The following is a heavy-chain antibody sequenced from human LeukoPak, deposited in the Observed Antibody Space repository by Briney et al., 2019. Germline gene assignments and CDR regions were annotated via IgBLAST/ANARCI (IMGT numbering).Heavy chain of an antibody. Sequence: PSETLSLTCAVYGGSFSGYYWSWIRQPPGKGLEWIGEINHSGSTNYNPSLKSRVTISVDTSKNQFSLKLSSVTAADTAVYYCARIRGYCSSTSCHYGMDVWGQGTTVTVSS. V-gene: IGHV4-34*01. CDR1: GGSFSGYY. J-gene: IGHJ6*02. CDR2: INHSGST. CDR3: ARIRGYCSSTSCHYGMDV. D-gene: IGHD2-2*01.